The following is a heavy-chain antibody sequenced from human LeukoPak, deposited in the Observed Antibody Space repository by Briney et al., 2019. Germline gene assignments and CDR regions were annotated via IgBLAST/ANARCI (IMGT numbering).Heavy chain of an antibody. J-gene: IGHJ4*02. V-gene: IGHV1-46*01. CDR1: GYTFTSYY. CDR2: INPSGGST. Sequence: ASVKVSCKASGYTFTSYYMHWVRQAPGQGLEWMGIINPSGGSTSYAQKFQGRVTMTRDTSTSTVYMELSSLRSEVTAVYYCARDQPRNWPFDYWGQGTLVTVSS. D-gene: IGHD1-1*01. CDR3: ARDQPRNWPFDY.